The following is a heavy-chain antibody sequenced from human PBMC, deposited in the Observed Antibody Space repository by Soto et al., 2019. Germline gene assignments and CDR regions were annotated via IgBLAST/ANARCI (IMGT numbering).Heavy chain of an antibody. CDR3: ARARLDIVVVVASYYFDY. J-gene: IGHJ4*02. V-gene: IGHV4-31*03. CDR1: GGSISSGGYY. CDR2: IYYSGST. Sequence: SETLSLTCTVSGGSISSGGYYWSWIRQHPGKGLEWIGYIYYSGSTYYNPSLKSRVTISVDTSKNQFSLKLSSVTAADTAVYYCARARLDIVVVVASYYFDYWGQGTLVTAPQ. D-gene: IGHD2-15*01.